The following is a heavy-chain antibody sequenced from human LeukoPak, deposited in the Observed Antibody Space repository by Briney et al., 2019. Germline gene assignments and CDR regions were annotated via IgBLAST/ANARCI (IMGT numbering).Heavy chain of an antibody. CDR2: ISLGNSTM. J-gene: IGHJ4*02. V-gene: IGHV3-48*02. CDR3: ARVGNGRSWDY. Sequence: PGGSLRLSRAASGFTFSSFTMNWARQVPGKGLEWISYISLGNSTMFYADSVKGRFTISRDNAKNSLYLQMNSLRDDDTAVYYCARVGNGRSWDYWGQGTLVTVSS. CDR1: GFTFSSFT. D-gene: IGHD2-15*01.